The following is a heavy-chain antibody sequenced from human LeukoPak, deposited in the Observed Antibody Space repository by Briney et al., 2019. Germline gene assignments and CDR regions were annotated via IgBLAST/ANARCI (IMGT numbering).Heavy chain of an antibody. D-gene: IGHD6-13*01. CDR3: ARSIPYGTTWYGRSDY. V-gene: IGHV3-7*03. J-gene: IGHJ4*02. CDR1: GFPFSSYS. Sequence: GGSLRLSCAASGFPFSSYSMTWARQAPGKGLEWVANIKPDGTTKFYVDSVKGRFTISRDNALNSLYLQMNSLRAEDTAIYYCARSIPYGTTWYGRSDYWGQGTLVTVSS. CDR2: IKPDGTTK.